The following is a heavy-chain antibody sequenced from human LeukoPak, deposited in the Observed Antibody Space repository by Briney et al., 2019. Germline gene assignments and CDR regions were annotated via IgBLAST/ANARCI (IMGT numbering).Heavy chain of an antibody. J-gene: IGHJ4*02. V-gene: IGHV3-30*03. Sequence: GGSLRLSCAASGFTFSNYVMHWVRQAPGKGLEWVAVISYDGSNKYYADSVKGRFTISRDNSKNTLYLQMNSLRAEDTAVYYCARDLLEWYLDYWGQGTLVTVSS. CDR2: ISYDGSNK. D-gene: IGHD3-3*01. CDR1: GFTFSNYV. CDR3: ARDLLEWYLDY.